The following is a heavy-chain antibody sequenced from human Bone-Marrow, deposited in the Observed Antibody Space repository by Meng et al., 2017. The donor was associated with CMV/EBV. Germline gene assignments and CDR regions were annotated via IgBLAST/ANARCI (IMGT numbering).Heavy chain of an antibody. V-gene: IGHV1-69*05. J-gene: IGHJ3*02. CDR2: IITIFGTA. CDR1: GGTFSGYA. CDR3: ARDRSGGDAYQI. D-gene: IGHD1-26*01. Sequence: SVKVSCKASGGTFSGYAISWVRQAPGQGLEWMGGIITIFGTANYAQKSQGRVTITTDESTSTAYMELSSLRSEDTAVYYCARDRSGGDAYQIWGQGTKVTVSS.